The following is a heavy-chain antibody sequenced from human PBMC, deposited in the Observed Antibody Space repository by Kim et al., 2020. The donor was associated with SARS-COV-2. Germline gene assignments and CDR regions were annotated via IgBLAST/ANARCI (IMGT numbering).Heavy chain of an antibody. D-gene: IGHD5-18*01. CDR2: INHSGST. Sequence: SETLSLTCAVYGGSFSGYYWSWIRQPPGKGLEWIGEINHSGSTNYNPSLKSRVTISVDTSKNQFSLKLSSVTAADTAVYYCASSKRPRIQLWLRYGMDVWGQGTTVTVSS. V-gene: IGHV4-34*01. CDR1: GGSFSGYY. J-gene: IGHJ6*02. CDR3: ASSKRPRIQLWLRYGMDV.